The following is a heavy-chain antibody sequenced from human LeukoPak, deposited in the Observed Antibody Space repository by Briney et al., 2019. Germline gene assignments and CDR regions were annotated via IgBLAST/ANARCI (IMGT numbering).Heavy chain of an antibody. V-gene: IGHV4-59*01. CDR3: ARDLARDDAFDI. Sequence: SETLSLTSIVSGGSLGSYYWSWVRQPHGRGLEWVGSIFYSGTTNYNRSLRSRVTISVDTSKNQYSLKLNSVTAADTAVYYCARDLARDDAFDIWGQGTLVTVSS. CDR1: GGSLGSYY. J-gene: IGHJ3*02. CDR2: IFYSGTT.